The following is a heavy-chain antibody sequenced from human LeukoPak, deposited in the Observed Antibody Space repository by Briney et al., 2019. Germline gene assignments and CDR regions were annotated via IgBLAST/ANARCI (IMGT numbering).Heavy chain of an antibody. J-gene: IGHJ5*02. CDR3: ARSLYSSSSEFDP. CDR1: GYTFTSYG. D-gene: IGHD6-6*01. Sequence: AASVKVSCKASGYTFTSYGISWVRQAPGQGLEWMGWISAYNGNTNYAHKLQGRVTMTTDTSTSTADMEPRSLGSDDTAVYYCARSLYSSSSEFDPWGQGTLVTVSS. CDR2: ISAYNGNT. V-gene: IGHV1-18*01.